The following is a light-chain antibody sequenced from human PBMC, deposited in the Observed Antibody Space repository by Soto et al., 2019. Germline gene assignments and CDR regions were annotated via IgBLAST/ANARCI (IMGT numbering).Light chain of an antibody. CDR3: SSYTSSSTEV. V-gene: IGLV2-14*03. CDR2: DVN. J-gene: IGLJ1*01. Sequence: QSALTQPASVSGSPGQSITISCTGTSSDVGGYNYVSWYQHHPGKAPKLLIYDVNSRPSGVSDRFSGSKSGNTASLTIYGLQAEDEADYYCSSYTSSSTEVFGTGTKLTVL. CDR1: SSDVGGYNY.